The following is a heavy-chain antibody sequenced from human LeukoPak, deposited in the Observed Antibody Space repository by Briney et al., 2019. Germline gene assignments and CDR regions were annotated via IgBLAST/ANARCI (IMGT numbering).Heavy chain of an antibody. Sequence: GGFLRLSCAASGFTFSSYSMNWVRQAPGKGLEWVSSISSSSYIYYADSVKGRFTISRDNAKNSLYLQMNSLRAEDTAVYYCARSTQAGSGDYWGQGTLVTVSS. CDR3: ARSTQAGSGDY. J-gene: IGHJ4*02. CDR2: ISSSSYI. V-gene: IGHV3-21*01. D-gene: IGHD6-13*01. CDR1: GFTFSSYS.